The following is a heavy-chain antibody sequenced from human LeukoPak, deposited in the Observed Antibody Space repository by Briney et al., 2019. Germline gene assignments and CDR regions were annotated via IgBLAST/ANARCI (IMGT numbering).Heavy chain of an antibody. CDR1: GGSISSGGYC. CDR2: IYYSGST. J-gene: IGHJ6*02. Sequence: SQTLSLTCTVSGGSISSGGYCWSWIRQHPGKGLEWIGYIYYSGSTYYNPSLKSRVTISVDTSKNQFSLKLSSVTAADTAVYYCARERLGRFLEWPHGMDVWGQGTTVTVSS. V-gene: IGHV4-31*03. CDR3: ARERLGRFLEWPHGMDV. D-gene: IGHD3-3*01.